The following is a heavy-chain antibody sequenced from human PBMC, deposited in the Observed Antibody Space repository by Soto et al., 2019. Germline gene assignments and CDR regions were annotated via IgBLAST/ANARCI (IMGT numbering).Heavy chain of an antibody. Sequence: QVQLVQSGAEVKKPGASVKVSCKASGYTFTSYYMHWMRQAPGQWLEWMGIINPSGGSTSYAQKFQGRVTMTRDTSTSTVYMELSSLRSEDTAVYYCARASSSGWDFDYWGQGTLVTVSS. CDR2: INPSGGST. CDR1: GYTFTSYY. CDR3: ARASSSGWDFDY. V-gene: IGHV1-46*03. D-gene: IGHD6-19*01. J-gene: IGHJ4*02.